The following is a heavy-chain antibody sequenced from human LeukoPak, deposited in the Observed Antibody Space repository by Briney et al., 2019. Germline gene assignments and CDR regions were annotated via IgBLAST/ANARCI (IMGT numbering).Heavy chain of an antibody. CDR3: ERVAVRYFAWLLSWFDP. Sequence: ASVKFSCKASGYTLTSYRISGVGQAPAQGRDWMGWINAYNGNTDYAQKLKGRVTMTADTSTSIAYMELRSLRSEDTAVYYCERVAVRYFAWLLSWFDPWGQGTLVTVSS. J-gene: IGHJ5*02. CDR1: GYTLTSYR. CDR2: INAYNGNT. V-gene: IGHV1-18*01. D-gene: IGHD3-9*01.